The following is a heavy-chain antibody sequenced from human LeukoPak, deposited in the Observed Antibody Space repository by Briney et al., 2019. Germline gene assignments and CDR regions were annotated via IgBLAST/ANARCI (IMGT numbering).Heavy chain of an antibody. J-gene: IGHJ4*02. CDR2: INHSGST. V-gene: IGHV4-4*02. Sequence: SRTLSLTCGVFGGSISNSNWWSWVRQSPGKGLEWIEEINHSGSTNCNPSLKTRVRVSQDKSKKQLSLKLSSVTAADTAVYYCARSFDDSSGFWIRWGQGTQVTVSS. CDR3: ARSFDDSSGFWIR. CDR1: GGSISNSNW. D-gene: IGHD3-22*01.